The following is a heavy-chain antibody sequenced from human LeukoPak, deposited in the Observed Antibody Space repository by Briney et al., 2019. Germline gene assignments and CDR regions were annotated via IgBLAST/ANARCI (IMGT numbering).Heavy chain of an antibody. CDR1: GYTFSSHY. J-gene: IGHJ4*02. CDR3: ATDSPKGYLTVDY. D-gene: IGHD3-16*02. CDR2: ISPNGDAT. V-gene: IGHV1-46*01. Sequence: ASVKVSCKASGYTFSSHYMHWVRQAPGQGLEWMGVISPNGDATLYAQKFQGRVTMTRDTSTSTLYMDLSSLRSEDTAVYYCATDSPKGYLTVDYWGQGTLVTVSS.